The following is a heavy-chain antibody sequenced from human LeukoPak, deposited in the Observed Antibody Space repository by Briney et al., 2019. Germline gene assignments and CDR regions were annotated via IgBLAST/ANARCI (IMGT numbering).Heavy chain of an antibody. Sequence: SETLSLTCTVSGGSISSYYWTWIRQPPGKGLEWIGYVYYSGSTNYNPSLKSRVTISVDTSKNQFSLKLSSVTAADTAVYYCARSGYISGWFYFDYWGQGSLVTVSS. V-gene: IGHV4-59*08. CDR3: ARSGYISGWFYFDY. CDR1: GGSISSYY. D-gene: IGHD6-19*01. CDR2: VYYSGST. J-gene: IGHJ4*02.